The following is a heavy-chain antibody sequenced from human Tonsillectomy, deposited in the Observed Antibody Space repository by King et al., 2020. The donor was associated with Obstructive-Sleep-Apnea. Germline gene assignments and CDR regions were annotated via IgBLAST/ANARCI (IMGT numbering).Heavy chain of an antibody. Sequence: VQLVEYGGGLVQPGGSLRLSCAASGFTFGSYSVNWVRQAPGKGLEWVSHITSDSSTIFYADSVKGRFTISRDNAKNSLYLQMNSLRDEDTAVYYCARLVDDYGDYINWYFDLWGRGTLVTVSS. V-gene: IGHV3-48*02. D-gene: IGHD4-17*01. CDR2: ITSDSSTI. CDR1: GFTFGSYS. CDR3: ARLVDDYGDYINWYFDL. J-gene: IGHJ2*01.